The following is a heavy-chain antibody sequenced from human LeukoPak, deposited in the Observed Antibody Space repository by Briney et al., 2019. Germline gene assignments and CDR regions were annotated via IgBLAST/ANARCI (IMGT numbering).Heavy chain of an antibody. CDR3: ARFAAGGSYYYYMDV. Sequence: GGSLRLSCAASGFTFSSYSMNWVRQAPGKGLEWVSSISSSSSYIYYADSVKGRFTVSRDNAKNSLYLQMNSLRADDTAVYYCARFAAGGSYYYYMDVWGKGTTVTVSS. D-gene: IGHD6-25*01. J-gene: IGHJ6*03. CDR2: ISSSSSYI. V-gene: IGHV3-21*01. CDR1: GFTFSSYS.